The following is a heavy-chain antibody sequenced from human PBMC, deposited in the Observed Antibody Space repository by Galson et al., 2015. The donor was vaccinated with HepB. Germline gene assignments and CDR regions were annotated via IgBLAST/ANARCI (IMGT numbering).Heavy chain of an antibody. CDR1: GGTFSSHT. J-gene: IGHJ4*02. Sequence: SVKVSCKASGGTFSSHTISWVRQAPGQGLEWMGGIIPLFGSGNCAQKFQGRVTITADESKSTTYMELSSLRSEDTAVYYCARQYDTSGYYAYWGQGTLVTVSS. D-gene: IGHD3-22*01. V-gene: IGHV1-69*13. CDR2: IIPLFGSG. CDR3: ARQYDTSGYYAY.